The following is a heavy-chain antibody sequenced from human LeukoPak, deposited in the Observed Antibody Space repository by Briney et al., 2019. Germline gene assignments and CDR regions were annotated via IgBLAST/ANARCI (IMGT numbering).Heavy chain of an antibody. J-gene: IGHJ3*02. CDR2: IYYSGST. Sequence: SETLSLTCTVSGGSISSYYWSWIRQPPGKGLEWIGYIYYSGSTSYNPSLKSRVTISVDTSKNQFSLKLSSVTAADTAVYYCARLEGQLDAFDIWGQGTMVTVSS. V-gene: IGHV4-59*08. D-gene: IGHD1-1*01. CDR1: GGSISSYY. CDR3: ARLEGQLDAFDI.